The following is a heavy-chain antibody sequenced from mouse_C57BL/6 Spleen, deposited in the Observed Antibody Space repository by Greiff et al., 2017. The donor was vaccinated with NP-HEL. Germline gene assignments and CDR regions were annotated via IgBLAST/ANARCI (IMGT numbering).Heavy chain of an antibody. CDR2: INPSNGGT. J-gene: IGHJ2*01. CDR3: AREGQLRLQTFDY. D-gene: IGHD3-2*02. V-gene: IGHV1-53*01. Sequence: VQLQQPGTELVKPGASVKLSCKASGYTFTSYWMHWVKQRPGQGLEWIGNINPSNGGTNYNEKFKSKATLTVDKSSSTAYMQLSSLTSEDSAVYYCAREGQLRLQTFDYWGQGTTLTVSS. CDR1: GYTFTSYW.